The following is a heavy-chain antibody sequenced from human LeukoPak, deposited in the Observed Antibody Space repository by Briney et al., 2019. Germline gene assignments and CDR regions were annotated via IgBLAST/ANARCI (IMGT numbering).Heavy chain of an antibody. V-gene: IGHV3-9*03. Sequence: GGFLRLSCETSGFTFDDYAMHWVRQAPGKGLEWVSGMSWNGGSIGYADSVKGRFSISRDNAKNSLYLQMNSLRAEDMALYYCAKGTDYDFWSGYLDWGQGIVVTVSS. CDR2: MSWNGGSI. J-gene: IGHJ4*02. CDR3: AKGTDYDFWSGYLD. CDR1: GFTFDDYA. D-gene: IGHD3-3*01.